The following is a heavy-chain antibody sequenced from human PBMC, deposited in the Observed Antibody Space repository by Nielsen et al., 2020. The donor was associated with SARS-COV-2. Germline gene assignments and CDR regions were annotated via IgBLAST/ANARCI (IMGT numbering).Heavy chain of an antibody. CDR1: GYSFATYW. CDR3: ARMQDRYDFWSPFDY. CDR2: IYPDDSDT. V-gene: IGHV5-51*01. Sequence: GESLKISCEGSGYSFATYWIAWVRQMPEKGLEWMGIIYPDDSDTRYSPSFQGQVTISVDKSISTAYLQWRSLTASDTAMYYCARMQDRYDFWSPFDYWGQGTLVTVSS. J-gene: IGHJ4*02. D-gene: IGHD3-3*01.